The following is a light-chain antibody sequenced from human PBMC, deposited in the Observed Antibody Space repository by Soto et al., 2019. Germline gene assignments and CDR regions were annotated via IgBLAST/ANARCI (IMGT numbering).Light chain of an antibody. CDR1: QGIGVY. CDR3: QKYNSAPLT. V-gene: IGKV1-27*01. CDR2: AAS. J-gene: IGKJ4*01. Sequence: DIQMTQSPSSLSASLGDRVTITCRASQGIGVYLAWFQQKPGKVPKLLIYAASTLQSGVPSRFSGSGSGTDXTXTXSSXXXXDFATYYCQKYNSAPLTFGGGTKVEIK.